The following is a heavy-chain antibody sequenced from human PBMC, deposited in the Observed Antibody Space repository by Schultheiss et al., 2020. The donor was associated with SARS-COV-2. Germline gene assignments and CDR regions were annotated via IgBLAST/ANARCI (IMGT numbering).Heavy chain of an antibody. CDR2: ISSVSSPI. Sequence: GGSLRLSCAASGFTFSNYYMSWIRQAPGKGLEWVSYISSVSSPIFYADSVKGRFTISRDNAKNSLYLQMNSLRAEDTAVYYCAKLYDFWSGPYGMDVWGQGTTVTVSS. CDR1: GFTFSNYY. D-gene: IGHD3-3*01. CDR3: AKLYDFWSGPYGMDV. J-gene: IGHJ6*02. V-gene: IGHV3-11*04.